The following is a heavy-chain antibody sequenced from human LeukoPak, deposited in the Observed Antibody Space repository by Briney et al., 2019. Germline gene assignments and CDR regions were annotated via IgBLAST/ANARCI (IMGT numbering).Heavy chain of an antibody. CDR3: ARVGTVVAGFDY. Sequence: PGGSLRLSCAASGFTVSSNYMSWVRQAPGKGREGVSVIYSGGSTYYADSVKGRFTISRDNSKNTLYLQMNSLRAEDTAVYYCARVGTVVAGFDYWGQGTLVTVSS. CDR1: GFTVSSNY. V-gene: IGHV3-53*01. CDR2: IYSGGST. J-gene: IGHJ4*02. D-gene: IGHD3-22*01.